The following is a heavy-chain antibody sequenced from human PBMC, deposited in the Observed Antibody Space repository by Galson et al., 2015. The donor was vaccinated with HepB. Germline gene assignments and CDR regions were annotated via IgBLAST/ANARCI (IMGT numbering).Heavy chain of an antibody. J-gene: IGHJ4*02. CDR2: ISSSSSTI. D-gene: IGHD3-3*01. V-gene: IGHV3-48*01. CDR3: ARQLNYDFWSGLQYGYYFDY. Sequence: SLRLSCAASGFTFSSYSMNWVRQAPGKGLEWVSYISSSSSTIYYADSVKGRFTISRDNAKNSLYLQMNSLRAEDTAVYYCARQLNYDFWSGLQYGYYFDYWGQGTLVTVSS. CDR1: GFTFSSYS.